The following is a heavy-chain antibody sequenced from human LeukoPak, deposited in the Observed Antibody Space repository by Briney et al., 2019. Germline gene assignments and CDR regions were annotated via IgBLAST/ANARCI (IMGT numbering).Heavy chain of an antibody. CDR2: IYYSGST. CDR1: GGSISSGDYY. J-gene: IGHJ2*01. V-gene: IGHV4-30-4*08. Sequence: SQTLSLTCTVSGGSISSGDYYWSWIRQPPGKGLEWIGYIYYSGSTYYNPSLKSRVTISVDTSKNQFSLKLSSVTAADTAVYYCARPPTATDDWYFDLWGRGTLVTVSS. CDR3: ARPPTATDDWYFDL. D-gene: IGHD2-21*02.